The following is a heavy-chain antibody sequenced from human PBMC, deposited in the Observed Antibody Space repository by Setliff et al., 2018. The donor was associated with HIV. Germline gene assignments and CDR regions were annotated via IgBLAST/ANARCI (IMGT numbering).Heavy chain of an antibody. Sequence: PSETLSLTCTVSGGSISTSNWWGWIRQTPGKGLEWIGYIYYSGSTNYNPSLQSRVTISVDRSQNQFSLRLRSVTATDTAVYYCARHLWFYYVAESYGYFDYWGQGSLVTVS. V-gene: IGHV4-28*06. CDR3: ARHLWFYYVAESYGYFDY. D-gene: IGHD3-10*01. CDR1: GGSISTSNW. CDR2: IYYSGST. J-gene: IGHJ4*02.